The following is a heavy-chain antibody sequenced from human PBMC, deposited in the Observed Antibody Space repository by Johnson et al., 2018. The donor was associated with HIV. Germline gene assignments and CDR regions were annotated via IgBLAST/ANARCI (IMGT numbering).Heavy chain of an antibody. Sequence: VQLVESGGGLVKPGGSLRLSCAASGFTFSNAWMSWVRQAPGKGLEWVGRIKSKTDGGTTDYGAPVKGRVTIARDDSKNTLYLQMKSLKTEDTARYYWARGVYGVVFDIWGQGTMVTVSS. CDR2: IKSKTDGGTT. CDR3: ARGVYGVVFDI. J-gene: IGHJ3*02. CDR1: GFTFSNAW. D-gene: IGHD4-17*01. V-gene: IGHV3-15*01.